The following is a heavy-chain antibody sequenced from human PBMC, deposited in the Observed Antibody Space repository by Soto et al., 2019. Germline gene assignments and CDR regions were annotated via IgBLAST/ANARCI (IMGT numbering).Heavy chain of an antibody. Sequence: QVQLQESGPGLVKPSQTLSLTCTVSGDSISSGGYYWSWIRQHPGKGLEWIGCIYYSGSTYYNPSLQSRVTISGDTSKNQCSLKLDSLTAADTAVYYCARDALTAGGNSAYWGQGIVVTVSS. CDR2: IYYSGST. CDR1: GDSISSGGYY. CDR3: ARDALTAGGNSAY. J-gene: IGHJ4*02. V-gene: IGHV4-31*03. D-gene: IGHD2-21*02.